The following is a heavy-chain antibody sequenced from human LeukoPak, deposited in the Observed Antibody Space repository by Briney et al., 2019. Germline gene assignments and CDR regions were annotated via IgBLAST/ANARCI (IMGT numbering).Heavy chain of an antibody. Sequence: SETLSLTCTVSGGSISSTSYYWGWIRQPPGKGLEWIGSISYTGSTHYTPSLKGRVTISVDTSKKQFSLKLSSVTAADTAVYYCAGTKYYYMDVWGEGTTVTVS. V-gene: IGHV4-39*01. CDR1: GGSISSTSYY. J-gene: IGHJ6*03. CDR3: AGTKYYYMDV. CDR2: ISYTGST.